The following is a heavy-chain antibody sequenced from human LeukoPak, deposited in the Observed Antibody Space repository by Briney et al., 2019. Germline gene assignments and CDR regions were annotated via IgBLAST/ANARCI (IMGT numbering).Heavy chain of an antibody. D-gene: IGHD1-26*01. V-gene: IGHV3-21*01. Sequence: GGSLRLSCAASGFTFSRYSMNWVRQAPGKGGEGVSSISSSSIYISYADSVKGPFTISTDNAKNSLYLQMNSLRAEDTAVYYCAREQRYSGSYYLDFWGQGTLVTVSS. CDR1: GFTFSRYS. CDR3: AREQRYSGSYYLDF. CDR2: ISSSSIYI. J-gene: IGHJ4*02.